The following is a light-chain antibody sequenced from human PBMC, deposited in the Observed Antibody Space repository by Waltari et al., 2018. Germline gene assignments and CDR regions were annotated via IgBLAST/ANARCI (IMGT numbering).Light chain of an antibody. CDR2: RNN. V-gene: IGLV1-47*01. CDR1: SSNIGDNY. J-gene: IGLJ3*02. CDR3: ATWDDSLSGWV. Sequence: QSVLTQLPSASGTPGQGVTISCSGSSSNIGDNYVYWYQQFPGTSPKLLIHRNNQRPSGVPDRFSGSKSGTSAFLVISGLRSEDEADYHCATWDDSLSGWVFGGGNKVTVL.